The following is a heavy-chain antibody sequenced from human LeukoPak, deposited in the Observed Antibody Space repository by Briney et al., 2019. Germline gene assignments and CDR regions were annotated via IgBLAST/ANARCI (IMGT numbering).Heavy chain of an antibody. V-gene: IGHV3-30*04. D-gene: IGHD1-26*01. CDR1: GFPFSNYA. J-gene: IGHJ4*02. CDR2: ISFDGTKK. Sequence: ERSLRLSCTASGFPFSNYAMHWVRQAPGKGLEWVALISFDGTKKYYADSVKGRFTISRDSSKNTLFLQMNRLRVEDTAVYYCSRDPAKGPTTYFDYWGQGTLPTVSS. CDR3: SRDPAKGPTTYFDY.